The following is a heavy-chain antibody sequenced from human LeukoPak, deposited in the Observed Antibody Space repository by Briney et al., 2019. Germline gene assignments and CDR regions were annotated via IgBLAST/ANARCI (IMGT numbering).Heavy chain of an antibody. CDR3: GTYYYDSSVDY. CDR1: GGSISSDNYS. CDR2: IYHSGST. J-gene: IGHJ4*02. D-gene: IGHD3-22*01. V-gene: IGHV4-30-2*01. Sequence: SETLSLTCAVSGGSISSDNYSWSWIRQPPGKGLEWIGYIYHSGSTYYNPSIQSRVTISVDTSKNQFSLKLSSVTAADTAVYYCGTYYYDSSVDYWGQGTLVTVSS.